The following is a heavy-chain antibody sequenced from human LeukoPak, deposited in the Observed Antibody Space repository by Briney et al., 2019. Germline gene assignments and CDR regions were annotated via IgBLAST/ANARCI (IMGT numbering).Heavy chain of an antibody. Sequence: GGXLRLSCAASGFTFSNNYMSWVRQAPGKGLEWVSVIYSGDNTYYVESVKGRFTISRDNSKNTLFLQMNRLRAEDTAVYYCAGRRVLDASFDYWGQGTLVTVSS. CDR2: IYSGDNT. V-gene: IGHV3-66*02. CDR1: GFTFSNNY. J-gene: IGHJ4*02. CDR3: AGRRVLDASFDY. D-gene: IGHD3-16*01.